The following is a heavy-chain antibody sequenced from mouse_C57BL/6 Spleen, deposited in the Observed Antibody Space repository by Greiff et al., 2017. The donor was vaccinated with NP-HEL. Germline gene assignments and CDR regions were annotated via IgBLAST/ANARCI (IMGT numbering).Heavy chain of an antibody. CDR3: ARDYYGSSEV. J-gene: IGHJ1*03. CDR2: IDPSDSET. CDR1: GYTFTSYW. Sequence: QVQLQQPGAELVRPGSSVKLSCKASGYTFTSYWMHWVKQRPIQGLEWIGNIDPSDSETHYNQKFKDKATLTVDKSSSTAYMQLSSLTSEDSAVYYCARDYYGSSEVWGTGTTVTVSS. D-gene: IGHD1-1*01. V-gene: IGHV1-52*01.